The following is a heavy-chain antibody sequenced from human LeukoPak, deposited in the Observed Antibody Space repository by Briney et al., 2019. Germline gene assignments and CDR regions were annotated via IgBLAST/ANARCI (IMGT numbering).Heavy chain of an antibody. CDR3: ARDYRGYAFDN. CDR1: GGSISSYY. J-gene: IGHJ3*02. V-gene: IGHV4-59*01. CDR2: IYYSGST. Sequence: PSETLSLTCTVSGGSISSYYWSWIRQPPGKGLEWIGYIYYSGSTNYNPSLKSRVTISVDTSKNQFSLKLSSVTAADTAVYYCARDYRGYAFDNWAHGTMVTVSS. D-gene: IGHD5-12*01.